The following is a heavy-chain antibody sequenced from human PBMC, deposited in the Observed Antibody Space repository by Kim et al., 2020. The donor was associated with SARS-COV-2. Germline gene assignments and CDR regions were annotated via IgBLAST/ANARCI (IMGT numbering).Heavy chain of an antibody. CDR2: IWYDGSNK. J-gene: IGHJ4*02. CDR3: ANAPDYDYVWGSYRYWLGGFDY. CDR1: GFTFSSYA. Sequence: GGSLRLSCAASGFTFSSYAMHWVRQAPGKGLEWVAVIWYDGSNKYYADSVKGRFTISRDNSKNTLYLQMNSLRAEDTAVYYCANAPDYDYVWGSYRYWLGGFDYWGQGTLVTVSS. D-gene: IGHD3-16*02. V-gene: IGHV3-33*06.